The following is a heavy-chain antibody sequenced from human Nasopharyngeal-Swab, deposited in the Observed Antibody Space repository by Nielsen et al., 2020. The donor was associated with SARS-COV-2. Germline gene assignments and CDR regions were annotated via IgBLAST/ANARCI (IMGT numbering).Heavy chain of an antibody. CDR3: ARLTPGTYYNYFDY. CDR1: GGSISSSSYY. J-gene: IGHJ4*02. V-gene: IGHV4-39*07. D-gene: IGHD1-26*01. CDR2: IYYSGST. Sequence: GSLRLSCTVSGGSISSSSYYWGWIRQPPGKGLEWIGSIYYSGSTYYNPSLKSRVTISVSTSKNQFSLKLSSVTAADTAVYFCARLTPGTYYNYFDYWGQGALVTVSS.